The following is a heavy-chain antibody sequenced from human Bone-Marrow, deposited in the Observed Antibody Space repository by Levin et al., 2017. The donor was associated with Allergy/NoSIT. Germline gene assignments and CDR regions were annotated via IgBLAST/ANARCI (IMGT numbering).Heavy chain of an antibody. CDR2: ISASGGGT. D-gene: IGHD3-9*01. CDR1: GFTFESYG. Sequence: GGSLRLSCAVSGFTFESYGMSWVRQAPGKGLEWVSGISASGGGTYYADSLKDRFTFSRDNSKNMLYLDMKSLRVDDTAVYLCAKAEDFDILPRYHLRHWGQGTRVTVSS. J-gene: IGHJ4*02. V-gene: IGHV3-23*01. CDR3: AKAEDFDILPRYHLRH.